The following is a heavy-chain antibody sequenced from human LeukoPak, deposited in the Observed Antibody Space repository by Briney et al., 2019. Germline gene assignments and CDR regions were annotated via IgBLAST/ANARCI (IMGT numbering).Heavy chain of an antibody. D-gene: IGHD3-10*01. CDR2: IKQDGSLV. CDR1: GFIFGDYW. J-gene: IGHJ4*02. V-gene: IGHV3-7*01. Sequence: QAGGSLRLSCAGSGFIFGDYWMSWVRQAPGKGLEWVANIKQDGSLVQYVDSVKGRFIISRDNAKNSLYLHLNSLRPEETAFYYCARWSGEWGDLQFDYCGQGTLVTVSS. CDR3: ARWSGEWGDLQFDY.